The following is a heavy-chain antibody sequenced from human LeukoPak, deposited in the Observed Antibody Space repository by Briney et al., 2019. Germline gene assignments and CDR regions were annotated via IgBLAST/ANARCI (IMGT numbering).Heavy chain of an antibody. V-gene: IGHV1-2*02. CDR3: ARLPVVVVAATRFAFDI. CDR1: GYTFTGYY. Sequence: ASVKVSCKASGYTFTGYYMHWVRQAPGQGLEWMGWINPNSGGTNYGQKFQGRVTMTRDTSISTAYMELSRLRSDDTAVYYCARLPVVVVAATRFAFDIWGQGTMVTVSS. J-gene: IGHJ3*02. D-gene: IGHD2-15*01. CDR2: INPNSGGT.